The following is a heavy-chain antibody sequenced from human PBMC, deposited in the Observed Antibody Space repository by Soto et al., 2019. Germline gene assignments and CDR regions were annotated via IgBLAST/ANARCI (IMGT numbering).Heavy chain of an antibody. CDR3: TTDLLAWIQLWPTEEGY. D-gene: IGHD5-18*01. CDR1: GFTFSNAW. J-gene: IGHJ4*02. Sequence: GGSLRLSCAASGFTFSNAWMSWVRQAPGKGLEWVGRIKSKTDGGTTDYAAPVKGRFTISRDDSKNTLYLQMNSLKTEDTAVYYCTTDLLAWIQLWPTEEGYWGLGTLVTVSS. V-gene: IGHV3-15*01. CDR2: IKSKTDGGTT.